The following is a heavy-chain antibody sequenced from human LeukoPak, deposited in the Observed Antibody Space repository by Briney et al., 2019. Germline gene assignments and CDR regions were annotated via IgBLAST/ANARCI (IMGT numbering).Heavy chain of an antibody. J-gene: IGHJ4*02. CDR2: ISGSGGST. CDR3: AKQGPARIPIVVVTAMAH. V-gene: IGHV3-23*01. CDR1: GFTFSSYA. Sequence: GGSLRLSCAASGFTFSSYAMSWVRQTPGKGLEWVSAISGSGGSTYYADSVKGRFTISRDNSKNTLYLQMNSLRAEDTAVYYCAKQGPARIPIVVVTAMAHWGQGTLVTVSS. D-gene: IGHD2-21*02.